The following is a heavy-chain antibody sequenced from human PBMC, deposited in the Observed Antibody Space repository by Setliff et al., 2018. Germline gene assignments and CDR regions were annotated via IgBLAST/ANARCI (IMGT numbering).Heavy chain of an antibody. CDR2: IHPSNSNI. CDR3: ARHRVGNSGYAIPILDF. D-gene: IGHD5-12*01. CDR1: GYSFTDYW. Sequence: GESLKISCKASGYSFTDYWIAWVRQMPGKGLEWMGIIHPSNSNIKYSPSFEAQITFSVDKSITTAYLQWSSLKASDTAIYYCARHRVGNSGYAIPILDFWGQGALVTV. V-gene: IGHV5-51*01. J-gene: IGHJ4*02.